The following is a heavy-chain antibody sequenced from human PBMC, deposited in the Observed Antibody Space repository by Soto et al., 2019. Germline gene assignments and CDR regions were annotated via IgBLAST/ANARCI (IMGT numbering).Heavy chain of an antibody. Sequence: GGSLRLSCAASGFTFRNHEMNWVRQAPGKGLEWVSYIGSSGDNIYYADSVKGRFTISRDNAKNSLYLQMNSLRAEDTAVYYCARDMGYCTDNICYTGTDYWGRGTLVTVSS. CDR3: ARDMGYCTDNICYTGTDY. J-gene: IGHJ4*02. D-gene: IGHD2-8*01. V-gene: IGHV3-48*03. CDR2: IGSSGDNI. CDR1: GFTFRNHE.